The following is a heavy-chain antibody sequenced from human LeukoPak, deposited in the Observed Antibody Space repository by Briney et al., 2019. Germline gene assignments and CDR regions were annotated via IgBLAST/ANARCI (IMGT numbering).Heavy chain of an antibody. CDR1: GFIFSDYN. CDR3: ARDFPYGSGSYYYRNYYYGMDV. J-gene: IGHJ6*02. Sequence: GGSLRLSCAGSGFIFSDYNMNWVRQAPGKGLEWVSYISSGSSTIYYADSVKGRFTISRDNAKNSLYLQMNSLRAEDTAVYYCARDFPYGSGSYYYRNYYYGMDVWGQGTTVTVSS. CDR2: ISSGSSTI. D-gene: IGHD3-10*01. V-gene: IGHV3-48*04.